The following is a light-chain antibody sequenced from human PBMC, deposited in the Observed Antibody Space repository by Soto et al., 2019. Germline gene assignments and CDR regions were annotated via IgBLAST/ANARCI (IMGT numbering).Light chain of an antibody. CDR1: SSDVGAYNY. V-gene: IGLV2-8*01. CDR2: EVN. Sequence: QSALTQPPSASGSPGQSVTISCTGTSSDVGAYNYVSWYQQHPGEAPKLIIYEVNKRPSGVPGRFSGSKSGYTASLTVSGLQPEDEAEYYCNSYAGGDNLVFGGGTKLTVL. J-gene: IGLJ2*01. CDR3: NSYAGGDNLV.